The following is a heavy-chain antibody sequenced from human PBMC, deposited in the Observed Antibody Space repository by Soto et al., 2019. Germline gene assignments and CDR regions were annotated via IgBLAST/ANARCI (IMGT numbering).Heavy chain of an antibody. D-gene: IGHD1-1*01. CDR1: GASVSSEGHY. CDR2: IYHTGTT. CDR3: ARDRSDISNSSYAFDI. Sequence: QVQLQESGRGLVKPSETLSLTCTVSGASVSSEGHYWSWIRQPPGEGLEWIAYIYHTGTTAYNPSLKRLVPISVHLSKNQFSLRLSSVTAADTALYYCARDRSDISNSSYAFDIWGQGIMVTVSS. J-gene: IGHJ3*02. V-gene: IGHV4-61*08.